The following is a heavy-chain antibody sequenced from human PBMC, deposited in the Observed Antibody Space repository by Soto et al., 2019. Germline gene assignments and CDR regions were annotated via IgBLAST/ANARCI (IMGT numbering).Heavy chain of an antibody. CDR3: GRETPLYVDYKGIDY. V-gene: IGHV3-53*01. D-gene: IGHD4-17*01. Sequence: EGHLVESGGGLIQPGGALRISCAASGFTVSSNYMSWVRLAPGKGLAWVSVIYRGGSTYYADSVKGSFTISRDNAKNTLYLQMNSLRAEDTAVYYCGRETPLYVDYKGIDYWGQGPLVTVSS. J-gene: IGHJ4*02. CDR1: GFTVSSNY. CDR2: IYRGGST.